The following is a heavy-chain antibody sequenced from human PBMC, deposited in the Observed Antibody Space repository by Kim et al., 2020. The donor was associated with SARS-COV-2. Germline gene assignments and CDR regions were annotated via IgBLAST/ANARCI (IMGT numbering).Heavy chain of an antibody. CDR1: GFTFSSYG. Sequence: GGSLRLSCAASGFTFSSYGMHWVRQAPGKGLEWVAVIWYDGSNKYYADSVKGRFTISRDNSKNTLYLQMNSLRAEDTAVYYCAKDRGSSGPMDYWGQGTLVTVSS. D-gene: IGHD6-19*01. V-gene: IGHV3-33*06. J-gene: IGHJ4*02. CDR2: IWYDGSNK. CDR3: AKDRGSSGPMDY.